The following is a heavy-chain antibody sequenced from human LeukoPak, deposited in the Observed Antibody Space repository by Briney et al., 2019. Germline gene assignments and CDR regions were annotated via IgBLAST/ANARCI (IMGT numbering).Heavy chain of an antibody. CDR3: ARRFGQSGPYYFDY. Sequence: GRSLRLSCAASGFTFSDYYMAWIRQAPGKGLNWVTYISGSGTITYYADSLKGRFTISRDNAKNSLFLQMDSLRAEDTAVYYCARRFGQSGPYYFDYWGQGTLVTVSS. J-gene: IGHJ4*02. CDR2: ISGSGTIT. D-gene: IGHD3-10*01. V-gene: IGHV3-11*04. CDR1: GFTFSDYY.